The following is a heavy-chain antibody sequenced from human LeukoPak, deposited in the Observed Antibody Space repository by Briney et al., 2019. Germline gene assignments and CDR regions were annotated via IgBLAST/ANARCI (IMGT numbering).Heavy chain of an antibody. CDR1: GGSISSSSFY. CDR3: ARSRSGYFDL. Sequence: ETLSLTCTVSGGSISSSSFYRSWIRQPPGKGLEWIGYIYYSGSSNYNPSLKSRVTISVDTSKNQFSLKLSSVTAADTAVYYCARSRSGYFDLWGRGTLVTVSS. J-gene: IGHJ2*01. CDR2: IYYSGSS. V-gene: IGHV4-61*01.